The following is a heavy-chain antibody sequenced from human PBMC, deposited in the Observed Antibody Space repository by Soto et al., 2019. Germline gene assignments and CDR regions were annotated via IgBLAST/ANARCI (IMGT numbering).Heavy chain of an antibody. CDR1: GFTFSSYS. CDR2: ISSSSSTI. CDR3: AKDKNWNYRVY. Sequence: PGGSLRLSCAASGFTFSSYSMNWVRQAPGKGLEWVSYISSSSSTIYYADSVKGRFTISRDNSKNTLYLQMNSLRAEDTAVYYCAKDKNWNYRVYWGQGTLVTVSS. J-gene: IGHJ4*02. V-gene: IGHV3-48*01. D-gene: IGHD1-7*01.